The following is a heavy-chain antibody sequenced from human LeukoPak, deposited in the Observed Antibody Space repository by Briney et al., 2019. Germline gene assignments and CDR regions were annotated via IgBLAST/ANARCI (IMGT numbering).Heavy chain of an antibody. Sequence: GASVKVSCKASAGSFSIYAISWVRQAPGQGLEWMGRIIPILGIANYAQKFQGRVTITADKSTSTAYMELSSLRSKDTAVYYCARGRMGDIAAAVDYWGQGTLVTVSS. V-gene: IGHV1-69*04. CDR2: IIPILGIA. D-gene: IGHD6-13*01. CDR1: AGSFSIYA. CDR3: ARGRMGDIAAAVDY. J-gene: IGHJ4*02.